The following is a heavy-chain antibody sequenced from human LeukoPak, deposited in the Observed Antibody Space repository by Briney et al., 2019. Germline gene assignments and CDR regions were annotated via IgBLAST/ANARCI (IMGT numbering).Heavy chain of an antibody. J-gene: IGHJ6*02. CDR2: IYYSGST. D-gene: IGHD4/OR15-4a*01. Sequence: SETLSLTCTVSGGSISSDYWSWIRQLPGKGLEWIGYIYYSGSTNYNPSLKSRATISVDTSKKQFSLKLSSVTAADTAVYYCARRSMVRTVGYYYGMDVWGQGTTVTVSS. V-gene: IGHV4-59*08. CDR3: ARRSMVRTVGYYYGMDV. CDR1: GGSISSDY.